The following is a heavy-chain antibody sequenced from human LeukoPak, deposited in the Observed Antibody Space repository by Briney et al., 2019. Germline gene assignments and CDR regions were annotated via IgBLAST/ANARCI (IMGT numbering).Heavy chain of an antibody. CDR2: ISYDGSNK. CDR3: AKDRDSSGYLSY. Sequence: PGGSLRLSCAASGFTFSSYGMPWVRQAPGKGLEWVAVISYDGSNKYYADSVKGRFTISRDNSKNTLYLQMNSLRAEDTAVYYCAKDRDSSGYLSYWGQGTLVTVSS. D-gene: IGHD3-22*01. V-gene: IGHV3-30*18. CDR1: GFTFSSYG. J-gene: IGHJ4*02.